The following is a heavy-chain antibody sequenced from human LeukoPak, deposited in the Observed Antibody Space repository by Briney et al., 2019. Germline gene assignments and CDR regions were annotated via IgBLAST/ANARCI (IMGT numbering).Heavy chain of an antibody. CDR2: ISGEGGST. J-gene: IGHJ2*01. V-gene: IGHV3-43*02. Sequence: GGSLRLSCAASGFTFDDYAMHWVRHAPGKGLEWVSLISGEGGSTYYADSVKGRFTISRDNSKNSLYLQMNSLRTEDTALYYCAKDVVVVVVAATRDWYFDLWGRGTLVTVSS. CDR3: AKDVVVVVVAATRDWYFDL. D-gene: IGHD2-15*01. CDR1: GFTFDDYA.